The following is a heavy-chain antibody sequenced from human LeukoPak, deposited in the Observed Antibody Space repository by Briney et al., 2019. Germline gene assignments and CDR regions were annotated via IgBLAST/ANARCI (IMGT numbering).Heavy chain of an antibody. J-gene: IGHJ4*02. CDR1: GDSVSSRGYY. CDR2: NYYRGSA. V-gene: IGHV4-39*01. Sequence: SETLSLTCTVSGDSVSSRGYYWAWIRQPPGKGLEWIGTNYYRGSAHYSPSLKSRVTISVDTSKNQFSLKLSSVTAADTAVYYCASTEYDYYDSSGYSSYYFDYWGQGTLVTVSS. D-gene: IGHD3-22*01. CDR3: ASTEYDYYDSSGYSSYYFDY.